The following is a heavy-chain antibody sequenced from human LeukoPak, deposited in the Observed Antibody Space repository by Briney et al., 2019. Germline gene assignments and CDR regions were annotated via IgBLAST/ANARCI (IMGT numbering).Heavy chain of an antibody. D-gene: IGHD4-17*01. J-gene: IGHJ4*02. CDR3: ARVGGETYGDYAFH. Sequence: PGGSLRLSCAASGFTFSDYYMSWIRQAPGKGLEWVSYTSSSGSTIYYADSVKGRFTISRDNAKNSLYLQMDSLRAEDTAVYYCARVGGETYGDYAFHWGQGTLVTVSS. CDR1: GFTFSDYY. CDR2: TSSSGSTI. V-gene: IGHV3-11*01.